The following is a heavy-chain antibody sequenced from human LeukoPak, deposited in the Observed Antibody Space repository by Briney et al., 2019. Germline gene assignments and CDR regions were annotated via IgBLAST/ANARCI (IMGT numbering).Heavy chain of an antibody. V-gene: IGHV4-39*07. CDR3: ARDSSGYYYFDY. CDR2: IYYSGST. D-gene: IGHD6-19*01. J-gene: IGHJ4*02. Sequence: PSETLSLTCTVSGGSISSSSYYWGWIRQPPGKGLEWMGSIYYSGSTYYSPSLRGRVTMSVDTSKNQFSLRLSSVTAADTAVYYCARDSSGYYYFDYWGQGTLVTVSS. CDR1: GGSISSSSYY.